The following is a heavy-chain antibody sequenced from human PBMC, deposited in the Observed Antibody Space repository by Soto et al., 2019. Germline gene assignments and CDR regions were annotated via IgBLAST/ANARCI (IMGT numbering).Heavy chain of an antibody. V-gene: IGHV3-9*01. CDR2: ISWNSGSI. D-gene: IGHD5-12*01. CDR3: AKDMANSPFDAFDT. CDR1: GFTFDDYA. Sequence: SLRLSCAASGFTFDDYAMHWVRQAPGKGLEWVSGISWNSGSIGYADSVKGRFTISRDNAKNSLYLQMNSLRAEDTALYYCAKDMANSPFDAFDTWGQGTMVTVSS. J-gene: IGHJ3*02.